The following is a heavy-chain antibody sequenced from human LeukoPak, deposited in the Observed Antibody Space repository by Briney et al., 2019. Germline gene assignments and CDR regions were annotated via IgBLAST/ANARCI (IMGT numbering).Heavy chain of an antibody. J-gene: IGHJ4*02. CDR1: GFTFSSYW. Sequence: GGPLRLSCAASGFTFSSYWMSWVRQAPGKGLEWVANIKQDGSEKYFVDSVEGRFAISRDNAKNSLYQQMNSLRAEDTAVYYCARSNDFRSGYLFDYWGQGILVTVSS. CDR2: IKQDGSEK. D-gene: IGHD3-3*01. CDR3: ARSNDFRSGYLFDY. V-gene: IGHV3-7*01.